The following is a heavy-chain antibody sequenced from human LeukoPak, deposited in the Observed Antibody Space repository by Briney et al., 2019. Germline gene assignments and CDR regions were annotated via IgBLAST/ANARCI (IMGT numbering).Heavy chain of an antibody. CDR3: ARGNDYDWRSFDY. CDR1: GFTFSSYG. J-gene: IGHJ4*02. Sequence: GGSLRLSCAASGFTFSSYGMHWVRQAPGKGLEWVAVIWYDGSNKYYADSVKGRFTISRDNSKNTLYLQMNSLRAEDTAVYYCARGNDYDWRSFDYWGQGTLVTVSS. V-gene: IGHV3-33*01. D-gene: IGHD4-17*01. CDR2: IWYDGSNK.